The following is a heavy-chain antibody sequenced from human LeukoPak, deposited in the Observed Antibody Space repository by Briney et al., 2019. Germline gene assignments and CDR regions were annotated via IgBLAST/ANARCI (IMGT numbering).Heavy chain of an antibody. CDR3: ARDGGNGDYFY. V-gene: IGHV3-48*03. Sequence: SMRLSSAASGLTFSSLEMKWVRQAPGKGLEWVSYITSCGSTIYYADSVKGRFTISRDNAKNSLNLQMNSLRAEATAVYYCARDGGNGDYFYWGQGTLVTVSS. D-gene: IGHD4-17*01. J-gene: IGHJ4*02. CDR1: GLTFSSLE. CDR2: ITSCGSTI.